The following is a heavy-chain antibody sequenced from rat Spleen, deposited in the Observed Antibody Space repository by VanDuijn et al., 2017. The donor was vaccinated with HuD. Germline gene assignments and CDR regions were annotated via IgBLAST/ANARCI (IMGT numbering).Heavy chain of an antibody. V-gene: IGHV2-15*01. CDR3: TRSWGYYYDGSPQWFAY. Sequence: QVQLKESGPGLVQSSQTLSLTCTVSGFSLISYSVNWVRQPPGKGLEWMGGIWGDGNTDYNSALKSRLSISRDTSKSQVFLKMNSLQTDDTAIYFCTRSWGYYYDGSPQWFAYWGQGTLVTVSS. CDR1: GFSLISYS. CDR2: IWGDGNT. D-gene: IGHD1-12*03. J-gene: IGHJ3*01.